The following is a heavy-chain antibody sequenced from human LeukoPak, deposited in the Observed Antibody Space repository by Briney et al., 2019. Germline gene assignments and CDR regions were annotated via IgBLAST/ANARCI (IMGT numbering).Heavy chain of an antibody. Sequence: GGSLRLSCTASGFTFTTYAMSWVRQAPGRGLEWVSAITESGGNTYYAAPVKGRFTISRDNSKNTLYLQMNSLRAEDTAVYYCARGHDLDYWGQGTLVAVSS. CDR2: ITESGGNT. V-gene: IGHV3-23*01. CDR3: ARGHDLDY. J-gene: IGHJ4*02. CDR1: GFTFTTYA.